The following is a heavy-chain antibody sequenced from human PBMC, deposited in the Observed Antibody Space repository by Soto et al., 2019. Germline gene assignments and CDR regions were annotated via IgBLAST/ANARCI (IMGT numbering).Heavy chain of an antibody. CDR3: ASAHYDILTGYPTRFDY. Sequence: VSVKVSCKASGYTFTSYGISWVRQAPGQGLEWMGWISAYNGNTNYAQKLQGRVTMTTDTSTSTAYMELRSLRSDDTAVYYCASAHYDILTGYPTRFDYWGQGTLVTVSS. CDR1: GYTFTSYG. V-gene: IGHV1-18*01. D-gene: IGHD3-9*01. J-gene: IGHJ4*02. CDR2: ISAYNGNT.